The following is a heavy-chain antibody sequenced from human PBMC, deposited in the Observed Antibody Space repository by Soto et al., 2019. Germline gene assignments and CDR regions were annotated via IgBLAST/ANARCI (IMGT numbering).Heavy chain of an antibody. V-gene: IGHV3-30*18. J-gene: IGHJ4*02. Sequence: QVQLVESGGGVVQPGRSLRLSCAASGFTFSSYGIHWVRQAPGKGLEWVAVISYDGNNKNYADSVKGRFTISRDNSKNTLYLQINSLRAEDTAVYYCAKGRGAYGGIDYWGQGTLVTVSS. CDR1: GFTFSSYG. CDR3: AKGRGAYGGIDY. CDR2: ISYDGNNK. D-gene: IGHD3-10*01.